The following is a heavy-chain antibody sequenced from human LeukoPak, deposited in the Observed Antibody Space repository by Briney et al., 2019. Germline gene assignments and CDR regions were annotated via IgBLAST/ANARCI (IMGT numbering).Heavy chain of an antibody. D-gene: IGHD2-8*01. CDR2: ISNTGSTV. CDR3: ALGTINKDYYFGMDV. Sequence: GGSLRLSCAASGFTFSDYYMTWIRQAPGKGLEWLSYISNTGSTVFYADSVMGRFTVSRDNAKRSLYLQIKSLRDDDTAVYHCALGTINKDYYFGMDVWGQGTTVTVSS. J-gene: IGHJ6*02. V-gene: IGHV3-11*01. CDR1: GFTFSDYY.